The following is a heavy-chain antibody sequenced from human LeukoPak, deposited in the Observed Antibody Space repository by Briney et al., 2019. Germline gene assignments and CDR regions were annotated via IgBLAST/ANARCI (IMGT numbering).Heavy chain of an antibody. D-gene: IGHD3-3*01. CDR3: TRAWSGGSDAFDI. J-gene: IGHJ3*02. V-gene: IGHV1-8*01. CDR1: GYTFSNYD. CDR2: MNPSSSNT. Sequence: ASVKVSCKASGYTFSNYDINWVRRATGQGLEWMGWMNPSSSNTGYAQKFQGRVTMTWSTSMTTAYMELSSLRSEDTAMYYCTRAWSGGSDAFDIWGQGTMVTVSS.